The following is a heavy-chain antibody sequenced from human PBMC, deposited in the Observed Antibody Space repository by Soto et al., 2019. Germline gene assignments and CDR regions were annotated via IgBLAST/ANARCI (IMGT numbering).Heavy chain of an antibody. J-gene: IGHJ5*02. CDR1: GGTFSSYT. CDR3: ARDTGYCSGGSCPNCFDP. Sequence: SVKVSCKASGGTFSSYTISWVRQAPGQGLEWMGRIIPILGIANYAQKFQGRVTITADKSTSTAYMELSSLRSEDTAVYYCARDTGYCSGGSCPNCFDPWGQGTLVTVSS. CDR2: IIPILGIA. V-gene: IGHV1-69*04. D-gene: IGHD2-15*01.